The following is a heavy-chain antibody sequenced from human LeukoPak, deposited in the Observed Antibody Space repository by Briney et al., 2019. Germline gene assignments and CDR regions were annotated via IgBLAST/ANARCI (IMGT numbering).Heavy chain of an antibody. CDR3: AKDLVEVRGVIITQDYYYGMDV. CDR1: GFTFSSYG. CDR2: ISYDGSNK. D-gene: IGHD3-10*01. V-gene: IGHV3-30*18. Sequence: PGGSLRLSCAASGFTFSSYGMHWVRQAPGKGPEWVAVISYDGSNKYYADSVKGRFTISRDNSKNTLYLQMNSLRAEDTAVYYCAKDLVEVRGVIITQDYYYGMDVWGKGTTVTVSS. J-gene: IGHJ6*04.